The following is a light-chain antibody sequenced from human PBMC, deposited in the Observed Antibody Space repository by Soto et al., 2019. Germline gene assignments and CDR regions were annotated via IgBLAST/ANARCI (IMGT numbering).Light chain of an antibody. CDR2: GAS. CDR1: QSVSSS. V-gene: IGKV3-15*01. J-gene: IGKJ4*01. Sequence: EIVMTQSPATLSVSPGERATLSCRASQSVSSSLAWYQQKPGQAPRLLIYGASTRATGVPARFSGSGSGTEFALTISSLQSEDFAVYYCQQCYNWPLTVGGGTKMEIK. CDR3: QQCYNWPLT.